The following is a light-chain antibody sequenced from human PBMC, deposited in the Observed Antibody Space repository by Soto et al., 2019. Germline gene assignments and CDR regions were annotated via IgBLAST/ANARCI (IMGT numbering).Light chain of an antibody. CDR2: KAS. Sequence: DIQMTQSPSTLSASVGDRVIITCRASQSISSWLAWYQQKPVKAPNLLIYKASSLEIGVPSRFSGSGSGTEFTLTISSLQPDDFATYYCQQYNDYQWTFGQGTKVEIK. J-gene: IGKJ1*01. CDR3: QQYNDYQWT. CDR1: QSISSW. V-gene: IGKV1-5*03.